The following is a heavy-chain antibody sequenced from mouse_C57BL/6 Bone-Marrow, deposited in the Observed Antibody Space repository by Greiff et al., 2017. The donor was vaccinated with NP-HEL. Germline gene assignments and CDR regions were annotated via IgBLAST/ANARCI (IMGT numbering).Heavy chain of an antibody. J-gene: IGHJ3*01. D-gene: IGHD3-2*02. CDR1: GFTFSSYA. Sequence: EVKLVESGGGLVKPGGSLKLSCAASGFTFSSYAMSWVRQTPEKRLEWVATISDGGSYTYYPDTVKGRFPISSDNAKNNLYLQMSHLKSEDTAMYYCARDRLDSSGPPFAYWGQGTLVTVSA. CDR3: ARDRLDSSGPPFAY. CDR2: ISDGGSYT. V-gene: IGHV5-4*01.